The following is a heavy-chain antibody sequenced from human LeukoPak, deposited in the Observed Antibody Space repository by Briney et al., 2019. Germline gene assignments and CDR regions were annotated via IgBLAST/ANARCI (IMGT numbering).Heavy chain of an antibody. Sequence: GGSLRLSCAASGFTFSSYAMSWVRQDPGKGLEWVSAISGSGGSTYYADSVKGRFTISRDNSKNTLYLQMNSLRAEDTAVYYCAKDSSGWYGFDYWGQGTLVTVSS. D-gene: IGHD6-19*01. CDR3: AKDSSGWYGFDY. J-gene: IGHJ4*02. V-gene: IGHV3-23*01. CDR2: ISGSGGST. CDR1: GFTFSSYA.